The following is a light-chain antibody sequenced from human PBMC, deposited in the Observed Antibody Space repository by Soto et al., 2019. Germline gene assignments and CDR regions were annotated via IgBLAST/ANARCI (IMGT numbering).Light chain of an antibody. J-gene: IGKJ2*01. Sequence: DIQMTQSPSSLSASVGDTVTITCRASESISVHLNWYQQKPGKVPKLLIYAASNLQSGVPSRFSGSGSETDFALTISSLQPEDFATYYSQQSYITPYTFGQGTKLEIK. CDR1: ESISVH. V-gene: IGKV1-39*01. CDR2: AAS. CDR3: QQSYITPYT.